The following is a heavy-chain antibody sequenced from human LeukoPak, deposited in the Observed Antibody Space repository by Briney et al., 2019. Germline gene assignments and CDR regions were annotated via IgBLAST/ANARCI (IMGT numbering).Heavy chain of an antibody. Sequence: GASVKVSCKASGYTFTSYGISWVRQAPGQGLEWMGWISAYNGNTNYAQKLQGRVTMTTDTSTSTAYMELRSLRSDDTDVYYCARPLLYYYGSGSYQRSFYYYYYGMDVWGQGTTVTVSS. CDR2: ISAYNGNT. CDR1: GYTFTSYG. CDR3: ARPLLYYYGSGSYQRSFYYYYYGMDV. V-gene: IGHV1-18*01. D-gene: IGHD3-10*01. J-gene: IGHJ6*02.